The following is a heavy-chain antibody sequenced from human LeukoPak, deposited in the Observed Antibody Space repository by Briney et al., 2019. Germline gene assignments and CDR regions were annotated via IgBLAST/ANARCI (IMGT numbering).Heavy chain of an antibody. CDR2: TSPGDSDT. D-gene: IGHD1-26*01. Sequence: GEPLKISCKGSGYSFTNYWIVWVRQMPGKGLERMGSTSPGDSDTRYSPSFQGQVTISADKSINTAYLQWSGLKASDTAMYYCARHRIEGATNSHFDYWGQGTLVTVSS. CDR3: ARHRIEGATNSHFDY. J-gene: IGHJ4*02. V-gene: IGHV5-51*01. CDR1: GYSFTNYW.